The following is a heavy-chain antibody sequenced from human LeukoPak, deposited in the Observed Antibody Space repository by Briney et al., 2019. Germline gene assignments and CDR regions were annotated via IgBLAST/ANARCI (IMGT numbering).Heavy chain of an antibody. CDR1: GFTFSSYE. CDR3: ARGFPSYYDILTGYFYRNGMDV. CDR2: ISSSGSTI. Sequence: GGSLRLSCAASGFTFSSYEMNWVRQAPGKGLEWVSYISSSGSTIYYADSVKGRFTISRDNAKNSLYLQTNSLRAEDTAVYYCARGFPSYYDILTGYFYRNGMDVWGKGTTVTVSS. V-gene: IGHV3-48*03. D-gene: IGHD3-9*01. J-gene: IGHJ6*04.